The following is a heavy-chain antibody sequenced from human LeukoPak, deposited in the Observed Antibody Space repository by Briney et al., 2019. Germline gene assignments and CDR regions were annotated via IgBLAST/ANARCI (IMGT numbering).Heavy chain of an antibody. CDR1: GFTFSSYG. D-gene: IGHD3-16*02. Sequence: GGSLRLSCAASGFTFSSYGMHWVRQAPGKGLEWVAVISYDGSNKYYADSVKGQFTISRDNSKNTLYLQMNSLRAEDTAVYYCAKDLTITFGGVIATGNYFDYWGQGTLVTVSS. CDR3: AKDLTITFGGVIATGNYFDY. CDR2: ISYDGSNK. J-gene: IGHJ4*02. V-gene: IGHV3-30*18.